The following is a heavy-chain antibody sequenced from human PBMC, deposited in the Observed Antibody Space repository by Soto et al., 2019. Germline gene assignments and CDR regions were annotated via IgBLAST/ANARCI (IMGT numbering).Heavy chain of an antibody. CDR1: GFTFTNYA. V-gene: IGHV3-23*01. J-gene: IGHJ5*02. CDR2: ITGSTGGT. CDR3: AKLLFAGNLFSPYDP. D-gene: IGHD6-13*01. Sequence: GGSLRLSCAASGFTFTNYAMSWVRQAPGKGLEWVSTITGSTGGTFYADSVKGRFTISRDNSKNTLYLQMNSLRAEDTAVYYCAKLLFAGNLFSPYDPWGQGTLVTVSS.